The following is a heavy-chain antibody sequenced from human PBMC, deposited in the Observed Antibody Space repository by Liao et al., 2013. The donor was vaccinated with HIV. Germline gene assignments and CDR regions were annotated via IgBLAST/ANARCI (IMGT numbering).Heavy chain of an antibody. CDR2: VYSSGST. V-gene: IGHV4-4*07. J-gene: IGHJ5*02. D-gene: IGHD2-2*01. Sequence: QVQLQESGPGLVKPSETLSLTCNVSGGSMNNYYWSWIRQPAGKGLEFIGRVYSSGSTNYNPSLKSRVTLSVDTSKNQFSLILRSVTATDTAIYYCARRWEDIVVVPAVVFDPWGQGTLVTVSS. CDR3: ARRWEDIVVVPAVVFDP. CDR1: GGSMNNYY.